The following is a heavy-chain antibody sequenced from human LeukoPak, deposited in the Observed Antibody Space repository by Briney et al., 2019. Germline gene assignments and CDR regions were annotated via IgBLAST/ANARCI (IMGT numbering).Heavy chain of an antibody. CDR2: ISSDGTDI. J-gene: IGHJ4*02. CDR3: AKGQLWFGEFSYFDY. D-gene: IGHD3-10*01. CDR1: GFTFSSYW. V-gene: IGHV3-74*01. Sequence: GGSLRLSCAASGFTFSSYWMHWVRQAPGKGLVWVSRISSDGTDIRYADSVKGRFTISRDNAKNTVDLQMNTLRAEDTAVYYCAKGQLWFGEFSYFDYWGQGTLVTVSS.